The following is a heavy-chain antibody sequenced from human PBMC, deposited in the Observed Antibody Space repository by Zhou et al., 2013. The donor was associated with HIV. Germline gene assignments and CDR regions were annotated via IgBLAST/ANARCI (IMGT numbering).Heavy chain of an antibody. CDR3: AKDIGGDNTWEYFQH. J-gene: IGHJ1*01. D-gene: IGHD1-1*01. V-gene: IGHV3-23*01. Sequence: EVQLLESGGGLVQPGGSLRLSCVASGFTFRNYAMSWVRQAPGKGLEWLSAIGGSGGRAYYPDSVKGRFTISRDNSKNTLYLQLNSLRAEDTAVYYCAKDIGGDNTWEYFQHWGQGTLVTVSS. CDR1: GFTFRNYA. CDR2: IGGSGGRA.